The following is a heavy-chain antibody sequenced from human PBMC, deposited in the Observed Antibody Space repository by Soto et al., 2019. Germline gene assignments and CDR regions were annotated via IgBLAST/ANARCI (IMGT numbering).Heavy chain of an antibody. CDR3: ARDRYYDSSGYSRDAFDI. V-gene: IGHV3-30*04. Sequence: GGSLRLSCAASGFTFSSYAMHWVRQAPGKGLEWVAVISYDGSNKYYADSVKGRFTISRDNSKNTLYLQMNSLRAEDTAVYYCARDRYYDSSGYSRDAFDIWGQGTMVTVSS. CDR1: GFTFSSYA. CDR2: ISYDGSNK. J-gene: IGHJ3*02. D-gene: IGHD3-22*01.